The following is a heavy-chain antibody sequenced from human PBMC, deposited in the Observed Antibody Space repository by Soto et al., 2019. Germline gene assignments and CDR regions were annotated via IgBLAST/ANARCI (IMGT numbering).Heavy chain of an antibody. J-gene: IGHJ4*02. CDR1: GFTFNTYA. V-gene: IGHV3-23*01. Sequence: GGSLRLSCAASGFTFNTYAMNWVRQAPGKGLEWVSVISGSGDSTYYADSVKGRFTISRDNSRKTLSLQMNSLRAEDTAVYYCAKDFANWGQGTMVTVSS. CDR2: ISGSGDST. CDR3: AKDFAN.